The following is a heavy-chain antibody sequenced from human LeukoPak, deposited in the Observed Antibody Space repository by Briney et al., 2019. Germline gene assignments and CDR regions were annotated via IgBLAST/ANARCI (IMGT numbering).Heavy chain of an antibody. J-gene: IGHJ6*02. CDR3: ARGPNGDYCYGMDV. CDR2: ISAYNGNT. CDR1: GYTFTSHG. Sequence: GASVKVSCKASGYTFTSHGISWVRQAPGQGLEWMGWISAYNGNTNYAQKLQGRVTMTTDTSTSTAYMELRSLRSDDTAVYYCARGPNGDYCYGMDVWGQGTTVTVSS. D-gene: IGHD2-8*01. V-gene: IGHV1-18*01.